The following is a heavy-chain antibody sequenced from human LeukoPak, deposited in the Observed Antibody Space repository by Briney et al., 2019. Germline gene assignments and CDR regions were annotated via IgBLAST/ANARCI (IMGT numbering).Heavy chain of an antibody. CDR2: IKQDGSEK. CDR1: GFTFSSYW. V-gene: IGHV3-7*01. Sequence: GGSLRLXCAASGFTFSSYWMSWVRQAPGKGLEWVANIKQDGSEKYYVDSVKGRFTISRDNAKNSLYLQMNSLRAEDTAVYYCARVSPKDAFDIWGQGTMVTVSS. CDR3: ARVSPKDAFDI. J-gene: IGHJ3*02.